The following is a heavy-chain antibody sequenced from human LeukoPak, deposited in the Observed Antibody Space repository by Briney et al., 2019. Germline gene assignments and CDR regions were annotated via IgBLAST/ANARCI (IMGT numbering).Heavy chain of an antibody. J-gene: IGHJ4*02. Sequence: SETLSLTCAVYGGSFSGYYWSWIRQPPGKGLEWIGEINHSGSTNYNPSLKSRVTISVDTSKNQFSLKLSSVTAADTAVYYCARSPYGSEIDFWGRGTLVTVSS. V-gene: IGHV4-34*01. CDR1: GGSFSGYY. CDR2: INHSGST. CDR3: ARSPYGSEIDF. D-gene: IGHD3-10*01.